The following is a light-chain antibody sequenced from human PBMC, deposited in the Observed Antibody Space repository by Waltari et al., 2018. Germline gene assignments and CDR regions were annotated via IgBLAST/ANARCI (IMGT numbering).Light chain of an antibody. Sequence: QLVLTQSPSASASLGASVKLTCTLSSGHSSNIIAWLQQRPERGPRYVMKVNSDGSHSKGDDIPVRFSGSSSGAERYRTFSSLQSEDEADYYCETGGHGTWVFGGGTKLTVL. CDR3: ETGGHGTWV. V-gene: IGLV4-69*01. CDR1: SGHSSNI. CDR2: VNSDGSH. J-gene: IGLJ3*02.